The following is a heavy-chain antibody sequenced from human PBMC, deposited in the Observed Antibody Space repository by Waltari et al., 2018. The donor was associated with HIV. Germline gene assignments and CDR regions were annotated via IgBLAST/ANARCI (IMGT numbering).Heavy chain of an antibody. CDR2: RKQDGSEK. D-gene: IGHD6-6*01. Sequence: EVQLVESGGGLVQPGGSLRLSCAASRFTFSRYWMSWVRQAQGKGLGWVANRKQDGSEKNYVDSVKGRFIISRDHAKNSLDLQMNSLRAEDTAVYYCARDLLLFSISSGFDGWGQGTLVTVSS. CDR1: RFTFSRYW. J-gene: IGHJ4*02. V-gene: IGHV3-7*01. CDR3: ARDLLLFSISSGFDG.